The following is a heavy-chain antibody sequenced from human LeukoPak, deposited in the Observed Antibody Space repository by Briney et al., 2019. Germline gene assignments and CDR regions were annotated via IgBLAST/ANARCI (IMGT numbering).Heavy chain of an antibody. Sequence: PSETLSLTCTVSGYSISSGYFWGWIRQPPGKGLEWIGSIYHSGSTYYNPSLKSRVTISVDTSKNQFSLKLSSVTAADTAVYYCARSRLGLTHRGRNFDYWGQGTLVTVSS. V-gene: IGHV4-38-2*02. CDR2: IYHSGST. D-gene: IGHD5-12*01. CDR1: GYSISSGYF. CDR3: ARSRLGLTHRGRNFDY. J-gene: IGHJ4*02.